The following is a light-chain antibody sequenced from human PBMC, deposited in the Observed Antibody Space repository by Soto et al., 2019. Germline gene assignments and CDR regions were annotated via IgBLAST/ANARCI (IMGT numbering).Light chain of an antibody. CDR2: DNN. J-gene: IGLJ2*01. Sequence: QSVLTQPPSVSAAPGQKVTISCSGSSSNIGNNYVSWYQQLPGTDPKLLIYDNNKRTSGIPDRFSCSKSGTSATLGITGLQTGDEADYYCGTWDNSLSAGVFCGGNQLTVL. V-gene: IGLV1-51*01. CDR3: GTWDNSLSAGV. CDR1: SSNIGNNY.